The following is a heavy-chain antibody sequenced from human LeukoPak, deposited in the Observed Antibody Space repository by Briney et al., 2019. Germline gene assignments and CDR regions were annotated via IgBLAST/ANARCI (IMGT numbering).Heavy chain of an antibody. CDR1: GYNFTTYW. J-gene: IGHJ3*02. V-gene: IGHV5-51*01. D-gene: IGHD2-15*01. CDR3: ARRGGLTDAFDI. Sequence: GESLKISCKTSGYNFTTYWIVWVRRMPGKGLEWMGIIYPGDSDTRYSPSFQGQVTISADKSITTAYLQWSSLKASDTAMYYCARRGGLTDAFDIWGQGTMVTVSS. CDR2: IYPGDSDT.